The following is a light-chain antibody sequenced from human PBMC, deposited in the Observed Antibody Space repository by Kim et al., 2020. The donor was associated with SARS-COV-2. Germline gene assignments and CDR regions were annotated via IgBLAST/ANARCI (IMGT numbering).Light chain of an antibody. V-gene: IGLV2-14*01. CDR1: SSDVGGYNY. CDR3: SSYTSSRTWV. CDR2: DVS. Sequence: QSALTQPASVSGSPGQSITISCTGTSSDVGGYNYVSWYQQHPGKAPKLMLFDVSQRPSGVSNRFSGSESGNTASLTISGLQAEDEADYHCSSYTSSRTWVFGGGTQLTVL. J-gene: IGLJ3*02.